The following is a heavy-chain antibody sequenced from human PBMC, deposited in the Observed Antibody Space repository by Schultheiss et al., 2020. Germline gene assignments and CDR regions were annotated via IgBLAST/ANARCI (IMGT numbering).Heavy chain of an antibody. J-gene: IGHJ3*02. CDR1: GYTFSGYY. CDR2: ITPNSGGT. Sequence: ASVKVSCKAFGYTFSGYYIHWVRQAPGQGLEWMGRITPNSGGTNYAQKFQGRVTITRDTSASTAYMELSSLRSEDTAVYYCARYGGVCSSTSCYDAFDIWGQGTMVTVSS. CDR3: ARYGGVCSSTSCYDAFDI. V-gene: IGHV1-2*06. D-gene: IGHD2-2*01.